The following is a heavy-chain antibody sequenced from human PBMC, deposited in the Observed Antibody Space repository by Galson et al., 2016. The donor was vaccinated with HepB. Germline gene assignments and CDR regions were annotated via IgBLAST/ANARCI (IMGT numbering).Heavy chain of an antibody. CDR2: ISRTAGRT. CDR3: AKDSGSSSWYGGYYLDV. Sequence: SLRLSCAASGFTFSSHAINWVRQTPGKGLEWVSTISRTAGRTYYADSVKGRFTISRDNSKNTLHLQMNSLRAEDTAVYYCAKDSGSSSWYGGYYLDVWGQGTLVTVSS. D-gene: IGHD6-13*01. V-gene: IGHV3-23*01. CDR1: GFTFSSHA. J-gene: IGHJ4*02.